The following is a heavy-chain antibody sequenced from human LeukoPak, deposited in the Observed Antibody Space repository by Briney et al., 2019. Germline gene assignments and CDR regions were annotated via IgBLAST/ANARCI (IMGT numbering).Heavy chain of an antibody. Sequence: SETLSLTCPVSGGSISSYYWSWIRQPPGKGLEWIGSIYYSGSSNYNPFLMSRGTISVVTTKTQFTLKLRSVTAADTAEYYSAGLLWVGELSNAFDIWGQGTMVTVSS. CDR2: IYYSGSS. D-gene: IGHD3-10*01. CDR3: AGLLWVGELSNAFDI. V-gene: IGHV4-59*01. CDR1: GGSISSYY. J-gene: IGHJ3*02.